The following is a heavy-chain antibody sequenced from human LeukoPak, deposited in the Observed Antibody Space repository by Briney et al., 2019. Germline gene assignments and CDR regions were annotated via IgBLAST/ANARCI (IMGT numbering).Heavy chain of an antibody. Sequence: SQTLSLTCTVSGGSISSGDYYWSWIRQPPGKGLEWIGYIYYSGSTYYNPSLKSRVTISVDTSKNQFSLKLSSVTAADTAVYYCARIVGAGDAFDIWGQGTMVTVSS. CDR2: IYYSGST. J-gene: IGHJ3*02. CDR1: GGSISSGDYY. CDR3: ARIVGAGDAFDI. V-gene: IGHV4-30-4*08. D-gene: IGHD1-26*01.